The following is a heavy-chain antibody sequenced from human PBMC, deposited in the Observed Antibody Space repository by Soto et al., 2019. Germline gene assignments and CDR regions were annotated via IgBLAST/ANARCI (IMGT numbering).Heavy chain of an antibody. CDR3: ARESGYDPQALYYYYGMDV. CDR2: ISAYNGNT. D-gene: IGHD5-12*01. Sequence: ASVKVSCKASGYTFTSYGISWVRQAPGQGLEWMGWISAYNGNTNYAQKLQGRVTMTTDTSTSTAYMELRSLRSDDTAVYYCARESGYDPQALYYYYGMDVWGQGTTVTVSS. V-gene: IGHV1-18*01. J-gene: IGHJ6*02. CDR1: GYTFTSYG.